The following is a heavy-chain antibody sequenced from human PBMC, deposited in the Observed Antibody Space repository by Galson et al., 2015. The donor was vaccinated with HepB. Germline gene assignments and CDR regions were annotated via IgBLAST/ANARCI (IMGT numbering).Heavy chain of an antibody. Sequence: ETLSLTCTVSGGSISSSSYYWGWIRQPPGKGLEWIGSIYYSGSTYYNPSLKSRVTISVDTSKNQFSLKLSSVTAADTAVYYCARRALKYYDSSGYYLTAVFDAFDIWGQGTMVTVSS. V-gene: IGHV4-39*01. D-gene: IGHD3-22*01. CDR1: GGSISSSSYY. CDR2: IYYSGST. J-gene: IGHJ3*02. CDR3: ARRALKYYDSSGYYLTAVFDAFDI.